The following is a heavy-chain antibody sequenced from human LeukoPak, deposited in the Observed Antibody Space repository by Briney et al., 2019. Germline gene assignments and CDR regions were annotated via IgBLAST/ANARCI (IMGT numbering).Heavy chain of an antibody. D-gene: IGHD3-9*01. CDR3: AKDRLRYFDWLFRYYFDY. CDR2: IRYDGSNK. Sequence: GGSLRLSCAASGFTFSSYGMHWVRQAPGKGLEWVAFIRYDGSNKYYADSVKGRFTISRDNSKNTLYLQMDSLRAEDTAVYYCAKDRLRYFDWLFRYYFDYWGQGTLVTVSS. V-gene: IGHV3-30*02. CDR1: GFTFSSYG. J-gene: IGHJ4*02.